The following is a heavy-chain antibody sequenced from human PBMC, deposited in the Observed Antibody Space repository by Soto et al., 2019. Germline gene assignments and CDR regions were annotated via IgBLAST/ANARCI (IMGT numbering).Heavy chain of an antibody. CDR3: AKDTIRSGSHEIGRAFYI. CDR1: GFTFDDYA. D-gene: IGHD1-26*01. J-gene: IGHJ3*02. CDR2: ISWNSGII. V-gene: IGHV3-9*01. Sequence: GGSLRLSCAASGFTFDDYALHCVRQAPWKGLEWFSGISWNSGIIGYADSVKGRFTISRDNAKNSLYLQMHSLRAEETALYYCAKDTIRSGSHEIGRAFYIWGQGTMVTVS.